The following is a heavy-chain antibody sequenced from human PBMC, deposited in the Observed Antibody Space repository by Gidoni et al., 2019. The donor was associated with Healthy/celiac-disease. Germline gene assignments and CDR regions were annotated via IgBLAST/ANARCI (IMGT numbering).Heavy chain of an antibody. V-gene: IGHV1-18*01. Sequence: QVQLVQSGAEVKKPGASVKVSCKASGYTFTRYGISWVRQAPGQGLEWMGWISTYNVNTTYAQKLQGRVTMTTDTSTSTAYMELRSLRSDDTAVYYCARGAGDYPAEYFQHWGQGTLVTVSS. CDR1: GYTFTRYG. CDR3: ARGAGDYPAEYFQH. CDR2: ISTYNVNT. D-gene: IGHD4-17*01. J-gene: IGHJ1*01.